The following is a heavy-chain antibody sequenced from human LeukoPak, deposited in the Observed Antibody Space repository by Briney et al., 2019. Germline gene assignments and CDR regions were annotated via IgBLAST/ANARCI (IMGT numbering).Heavy chain of an antibody. CDR1: GYTFTSYG. V-gene: IGHV1-18*01. CDR2: ISAYNGNT. J-gene: IGHJ5*02. Sequence: ASVKVSCKASGYTFTSYGISWVRQAPGQGLEWMGWISAYNGNTNYAQKLQGGVTMTTDTSTSTAYMELRSLRSDDTAVYYCARQAWPQQYCSRTSCYNWFDPWGQGTLVTVSS. CDR3: ARQAWPQQYCSRTSCYNWFDP. D-gene: IGHD2-2*01.